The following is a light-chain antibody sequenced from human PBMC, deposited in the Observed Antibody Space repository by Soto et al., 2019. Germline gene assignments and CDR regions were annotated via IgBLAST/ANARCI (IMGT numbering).Light chain of an antibody. Sequence: QSVLTQPPSASGTPGQRVTISCSGSTSNIGTNYVYWYQQLPGTAPRLLMYSTNKRPSGVPDRFSGSKSGTSAFLAITGLRSEDEANYYCCSYAGSYILFGGGTKLTVL. CDR1: TSNIGTNY. CDR2: STN. J-gene: IGLJ2*01. CDR3: CSYAGSYIL. V-gene: IGLV1-47*02.